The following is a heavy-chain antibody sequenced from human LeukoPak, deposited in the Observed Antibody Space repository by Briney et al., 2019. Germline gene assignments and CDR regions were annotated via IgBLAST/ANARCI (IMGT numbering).Heavy chain of an antibody. CDR1: GFTFSSYG. D-gene: IGHD4/OR15-4a*01. CDR3: ARDLGAP. Sequence: GGSLRLSCAASGFTFSSYGMHWVRQAPGKGLEWVAVISYDGSNKYYADSVKGRFTISRDNSKNTLYLRMNSLRAEDTAVYYCARDLGAPWGQGTLVTVSS. V-gene: IGHV3-30*03. CDR2: ISYDGSNK. J-gene: IGHJ5*02.